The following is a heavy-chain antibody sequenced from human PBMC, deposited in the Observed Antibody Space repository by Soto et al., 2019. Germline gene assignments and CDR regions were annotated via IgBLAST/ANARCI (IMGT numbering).Heavy chain of an antibody. Sequence: GGSLRLSCAASGFTFSSYGMHWVRQAPGKGLEWVAVISYDGSNKYYADSVKGRFTISRDNSKNTLYLQMNSLRAEDTAVYYCAKDAAYYYGPFGYWGQGTLVTVSS. CDR2: ISYDGSNK. V-gene: IGHV3-30*18. D-gene: IGHD3-10*01. J-gene: IGHJ4*02. CDR1: GFTFSSYG. CDR3: AKDAAYYYGPFGY.